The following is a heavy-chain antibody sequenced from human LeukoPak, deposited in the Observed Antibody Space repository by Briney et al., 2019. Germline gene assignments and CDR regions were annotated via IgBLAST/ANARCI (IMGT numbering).Heavy chain of an antibody. D-gene: IGHD6-6*01. CDR2: INHSGST. Sequence: SETLSLTCAVYGGSFSGYYWSWIRQPPGKGLEWIGEINHSGSTNYNPSLKSRVTISVDTSKNQFSLKLSSVTAADTAVYYCARNKQLGISTDNWFDPWGQGTLVTVSS. CDR1: GGSFSGYY. V-gene: IGHV4-34*01. CDR3: ARNKQLGISTDNWFDP. J-gene: IGHJ5*02.